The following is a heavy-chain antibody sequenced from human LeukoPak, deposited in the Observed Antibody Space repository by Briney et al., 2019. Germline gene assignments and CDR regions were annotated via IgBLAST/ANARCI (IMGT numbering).Heavy chain of an antibody. CDR3: ARLRDGRWLLEY. CDR1: GGSISSSGYY. Sequence: SETLSLTCTASGGSISSSGYYWGWIRQPPGKGLEWIASINYSGTTYYNPSLKSRVTISEDRSKNPFSLKLSSVTAADTAVYYCARLRDGRWLLEYWGQGTLVTVSS. CDR2: INYSGTT. V-gene: IGHV4-39*01. D-gene: IGHD5-24*01. J-gene: IGHJ4*02.